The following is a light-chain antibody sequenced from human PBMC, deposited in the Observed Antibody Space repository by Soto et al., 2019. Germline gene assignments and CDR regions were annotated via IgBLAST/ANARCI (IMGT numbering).Light chain of an antibody. Sequence: QSVLTQSASVSGSPGQSITISCTGTSSDVGSYNLVSWYQQHPGKAPKLIIYEGIKRPSGVSNRFSGSKSGNTASLTISGLQTEDEADFYCCSYAGSSTYVFGSGTKVTVL. V-gene: IGLV2-23*01. J-gene: IGLJ1*01. CDR3: CSYAGSSTYV. CDR2: EGI. CDR1: SSDVGSYNL.